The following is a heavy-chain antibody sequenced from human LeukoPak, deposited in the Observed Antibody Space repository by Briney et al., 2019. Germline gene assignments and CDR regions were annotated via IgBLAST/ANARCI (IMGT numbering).Heavy chain of an antibody. CDR1: GFTFSTYA. CDR2: ISESGSST. CDR3: AKVVATEDS. V-gene: IGHV3-23*01. D-gene: IGHD2-2*01. J-gene: IGHJ4*02. Sequence: PGGSLRLSCAASGFTFSTYAMSWVRQAPGKGLEWVSGISESGSSTYYADSVKGRFTISRDNSKNTLHLQMNSLRAEDTAVYYCAKVVATEDSWGQGTLVTVSS.